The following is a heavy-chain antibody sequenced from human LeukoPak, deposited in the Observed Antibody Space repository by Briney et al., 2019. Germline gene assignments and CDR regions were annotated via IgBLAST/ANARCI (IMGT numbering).Heavy chain of an antibody. CDR3: ARRLSPWYFDL. V-gene: IGHV5-51*01. CDR2: IYPGDSDT. J-gene: IGHJ2*01. Sequence: GESLKISCKGSGYRFTNYWIGWVRQMPGKGLEWMGIIYPGDSDTRYNPSFQGQVTISADKSISIAYLQWSSLKASDTAMYYCARRLSPWYFDLWGRGTLVTVSS. CDR1: GYRFTNYW.